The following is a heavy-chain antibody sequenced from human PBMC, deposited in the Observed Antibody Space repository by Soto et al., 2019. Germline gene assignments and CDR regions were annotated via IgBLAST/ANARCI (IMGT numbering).Heavy chain of an antibody. V-gene: IGHV1-69*13. J-gene: IGHJ4*02. D-gene: IGHD3-10*01. Sequence: SVKVSCKASGGTFSSYAISWVRQAPGQGLEWMGGIIPIFGTANYAQKFQGRVTITADESTSTAYMELSSLRSEDTAVYYCARSPSRGYSWFGEFPYHSSRSRTFRRGYFDYWGQGTLVTVSS. CDR1: GGTFSSYA. CDR3: ARSPSRGYSWFGEFPYHSSRSRTFRRGYFDY. CDR2: IIPIFGTA.